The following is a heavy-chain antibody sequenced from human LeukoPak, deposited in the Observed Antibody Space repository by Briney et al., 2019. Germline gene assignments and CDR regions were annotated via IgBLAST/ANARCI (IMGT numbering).Heavy chain of an antibody. Sequence: PGGSLRLSCAVSEFTFAMHWVRQAPGKGLEWVSGISWDSSSADYADSVKGRFTISRDNAKNSLYLQMNSLRTEDTAVYYCAKDRKSRDLDSLDIWGQGTMVTVSS. D-gene: IGHD5-24*01. CDR3: AKDRKSRDLDSLDI. CDR1: EFTFA. J-gene: IGHJ3*02. V-gene: IGHV3-9*01. CDR2: ISWDSSSA.